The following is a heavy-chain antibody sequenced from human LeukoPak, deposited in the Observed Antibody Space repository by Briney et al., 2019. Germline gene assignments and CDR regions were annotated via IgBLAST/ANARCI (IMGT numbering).Heavy chain of an antibody. J-gene: IGHJ4*02. CDR1: GGSFSGYF. D-gene: IGHD4-17*01. V-gene: IGHV4-34*01. CDR3: ARGYGDYSFDY. Sequence: ASETLSLTCAIYGGSFSGYFWSWIRQSPGKGLEWLGEVDHGGDTNYNPSLKSRVTISIDTPKNQFSLMLSSVTAADTAVYYCARGYGDYSFDYWGQGTLVTVSS. CDR2: VDHGGDT.